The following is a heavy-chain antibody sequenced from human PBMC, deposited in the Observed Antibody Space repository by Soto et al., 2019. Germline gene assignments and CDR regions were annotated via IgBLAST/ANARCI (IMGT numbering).Heavy chain of an antibody. CDR2: ISGYNGDT. CDR3: AKNGQPPYYYYGMDF. V-gene: IGHV1-18*01. CDR1: GYTFSRYG. J-gene: IGHJ6*02. Sequence: QGQLVQSGPEVKKPGASVKVSCKASGYTFSRYGISWVRQAPGQGLEWMGWISGYNGDTIYAQKVQGRVTMTIDTSTYTAYMELRSLTSDDTAIYYCAKNGQPPYYYYGMDFWGQGTTVTVSS. D-gene: IGHD2-8*01.